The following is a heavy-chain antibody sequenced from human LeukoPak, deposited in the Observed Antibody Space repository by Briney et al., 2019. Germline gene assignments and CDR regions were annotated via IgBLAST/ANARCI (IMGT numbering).Heavy chain of an antibody. CDR1: GGSISSGSYY. Sequence: PSETLSLTCTVSGGSISSGSYYWSWIRQPAGKGLEWIGRIYTSGSTNYNPSLKSRVTISVDTSKNQFSLKLSSVTAADTAVYYCARDLHGIAVAGSLDYWDQGTLVTVSS. CDR2: IYTSGST. D-gene: IGHD6-19*01. J-gene: IGHJ4*02. V-gene: IGHV4-61*02. CDR3: ARDLHGIAVAGSLDY.